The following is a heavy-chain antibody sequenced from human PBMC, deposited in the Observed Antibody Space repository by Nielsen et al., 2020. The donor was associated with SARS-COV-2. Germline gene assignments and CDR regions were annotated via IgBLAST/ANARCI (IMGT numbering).Heavy chain of an antibody. J-gene: IGHJ6*02. CDR2: IDWDDDK. CDR1: GGSIRSYY. V-gene: IGHV2-70*01. CDR3: ARNPHGLEGMDV. Sequence: TLSLTCTVSGGSIRSYYWTWIRQPPGKALEWLALIDWDDDKYYSTSLKTRLTISKDTSKNQVVLTMTNMDPVDTATYYCARNPHGLEGMDVWGQGTTVTVSS. D-gene: IGHD5-12*01.